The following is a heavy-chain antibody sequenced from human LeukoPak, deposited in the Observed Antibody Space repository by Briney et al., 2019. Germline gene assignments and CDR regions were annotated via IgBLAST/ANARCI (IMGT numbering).Heavy chain of an antibody. CDR1: GFTFSSYA. V-gene: IGHV3-23*01. CDR3: ARDPLGHSLFDY. CDR2: ISGSGGST. D-gene: IGHD6-13*01. J-gene: IGHJ4*02. Sequence: GGSLRLSCAASGFTFSSYAMSWVRQAPGKGLEWVSAISGSGGSTYYADSVKGRFTISRDNSKNTLYLQMNSLRAEDTAVYYCARDPLGHSLFDYWGQGTLVTVSS.